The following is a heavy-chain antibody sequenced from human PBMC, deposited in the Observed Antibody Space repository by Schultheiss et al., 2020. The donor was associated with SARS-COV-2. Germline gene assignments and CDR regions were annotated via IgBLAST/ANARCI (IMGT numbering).Heavy chain of an antibody. J-gene: IGHJ4*02. CDR2: IIPNSGGT. Sequence: ASVKVSCKASGYTFTSYGISWVRQAPGQGLEWMGRIIPNSGGTNYAQKFQGRVTMTRDTSISTAYMELSRLRPDDTAVYYCARIHDYGDKDYWGQGTLVTVSS. CDR3: ARIHDYGDKDY. V-gene: IGHV1-2*02. D-gene: IGHD4-17*01. CDR1: GYTFTSYG.